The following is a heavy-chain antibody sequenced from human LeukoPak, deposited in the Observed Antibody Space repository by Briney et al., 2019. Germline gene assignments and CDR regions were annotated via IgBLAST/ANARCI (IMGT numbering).Heavy chain of an antibody. Sequence: ASVKVSCNASGYTFTSYYMNWVRQAPGQGLDWMGIINPSGGSTYYAQKFQGRVTMTRDTSTSTVYSEVSSLRSEDTAVYYCARGLGSTGKFDYWGQGTLVTVSS. CDR1: GYTFTSYY. D-gene: IGHD1-26*01. CDR3: ARGLGSTGKFDY. CDR2: INPSGGST. V-gene: IGHV1-46*01. J-gene: IGHJ4*02.